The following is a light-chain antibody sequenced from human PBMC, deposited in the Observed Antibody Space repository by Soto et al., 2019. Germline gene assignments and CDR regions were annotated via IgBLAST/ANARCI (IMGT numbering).Light chain of an antibody. CDR2: DVS. CDR1: SSDVGAYSY. J-gene: IGLJ2*01. Sequence: QSALTQPASVSRSPGQSITISCTGTSSDVGAYSYVSWYQQHPGKAPKLIIYDVSNRPSGVSNRFSGSKSGNTASLTISGLQAEDEADYYCSSYTSSITLVFGGGTKLTVL. CDR3: SSYTSSITLV. V-gene: IGLV2-14*01.